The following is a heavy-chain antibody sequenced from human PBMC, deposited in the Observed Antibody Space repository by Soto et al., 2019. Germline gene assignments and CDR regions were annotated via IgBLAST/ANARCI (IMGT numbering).Heavy chain of an antibody. CDR1: GFTFSSYG. J-gene: IGHJ4*02. CDR2: ISNDGANT. D-gene: IGHD4-17*01. Sequence: EVQLLESGGGLVQPGGSLRLSCAASGFTFSSYGMTWVRQAPGKGLEWVSGISNDGANTYYADSVKGRFTISRDNSKXXXXXXXXXXXXXXXXXXXXXXXXXXXRSFDYWGQGTLVTVSS. V-gene: IGHV3-23*01. CDR3: XXXXXXXRSFDY.